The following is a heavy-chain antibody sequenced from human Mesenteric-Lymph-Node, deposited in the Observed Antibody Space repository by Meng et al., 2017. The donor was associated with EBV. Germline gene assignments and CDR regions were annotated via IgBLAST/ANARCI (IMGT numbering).Heavy chain of an antibody. V-gene: IGHV4-34*01. Sequence: QVQLQQVGGVLLTPSETLSLTCAVYDGSFRNYYWSWIRQSPEKGLEWIGEINRIGGTDYNPSLKSRVTISVDTSKNQFSLRLSSVTAADTAVYYCARGYTYNYESGVPPFDLWGHGTLVTVSS. D-gene: IGHD3-22*01. CDR1: DGSFRNYY. J-gene: IGHJ5*02. CDR2: INRIGGT. CDR3: ARGYTYNYESGVPPFDL.